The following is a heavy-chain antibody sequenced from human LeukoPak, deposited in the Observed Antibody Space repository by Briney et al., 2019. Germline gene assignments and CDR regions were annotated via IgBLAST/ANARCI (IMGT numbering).Heavy chain of an antibody. J-gene: IGHJ5*02. CDR1: GYTFTSYD. CDR3: AREYSSSWYRWFDP. Sequence: ASVKVSCKASGYTFTSYDINWVRQATGQGLEWMGWINPNSGGTNYAQKFQGRVTMTRDTSISTAYMELSRLRSDDTAVYYCAREYSSSWYRWFDPWGQGTLVTVSS. V-gene: IGHV1-2*02. CDR2: INPNSGGT. D-gene: IGHD6-13*01.